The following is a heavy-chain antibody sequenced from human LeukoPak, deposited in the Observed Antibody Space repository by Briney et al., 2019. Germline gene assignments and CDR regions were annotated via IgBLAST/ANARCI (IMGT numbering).Heavy chain of an antibody. CDR2: IYPGDSDT. CDR3: ARHYYTARSGYSLDY. Sequence: GASLQISCKGSGYSFTSYWIGWVRQLPGKGLEWMGIIYPGDSDTRYSPSFQGQVTISADKSISTAYLQWSSLKASDTAMYYCARHYYTARSGYSLDYWGQGTLVTVSS. D-gene: IGHD5-18*01. CDR1: GYSFTSYW. V-gene: IGHV5-51*01. J-gene: IGHJ4*02.